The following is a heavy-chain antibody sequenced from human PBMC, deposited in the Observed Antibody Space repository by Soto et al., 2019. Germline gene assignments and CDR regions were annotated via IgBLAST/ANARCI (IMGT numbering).Heavy chain of an antibody. CDR3: TRDFTWSEVY. D-gene: IGHD3-3*01. V-gene: IGHV3-48*02. CDR2: ISASSSSI. CDR1: GFTFSYYG. Sequence: GSLKTSCQGPGFTFSYYGIDWVRQGPEKGLEWVAYISASSSSIYHADSVKGRFTISRDNAKNSLYLQMNSLRDEDTAVYYCTRDFTWSEVYWGQGVQVTVSS. J-gene: IGHJ4*02.